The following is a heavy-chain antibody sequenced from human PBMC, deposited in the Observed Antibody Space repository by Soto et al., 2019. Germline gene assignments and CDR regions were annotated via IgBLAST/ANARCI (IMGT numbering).Heavy chain of an antibody. J-gene: IGHJ4*02. CDR3: TTVTTVDYYFDY. V-gene: IGHV3-72*01. CDR2: IRKKPNSYTT. CDR1: GLTFSDRY. D-gene: IGHD4-17*01. Sequence: EVQLVESGGGLVQPGGSLRLSCAASGLTFSDRYMDWVRQAPGKGLEWVGRIRKKPNSYTTHYAASVQGRFIISRDDSTNSLYLQMSSLKTEDTAVYYCTTVTTVDYYFDYWGQGTLVTVSS.